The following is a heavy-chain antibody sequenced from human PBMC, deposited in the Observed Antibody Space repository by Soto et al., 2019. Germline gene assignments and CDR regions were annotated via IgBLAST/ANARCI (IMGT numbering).Heavy chain of an antibody. CDR1: GYSLSPYY. D-gene: IGHD2-21*01. CDR2: INPNGGST. J-gene: IGHJ3*01. V-gene: IGHV1-46*03. CDR3: ATYCGGDTCQPGPWQ. Sequence: QVHLVQSGAEVKKPGASVKVYCKASGYSLSPYYMHWVRQAPGQGLEWMAIINPNGGSTKNAQKFQVRVTVTSDTATSTVYMELSRLTSEDTATDYCATYCGGDTCQPGPWQWCQGTMVTVS.